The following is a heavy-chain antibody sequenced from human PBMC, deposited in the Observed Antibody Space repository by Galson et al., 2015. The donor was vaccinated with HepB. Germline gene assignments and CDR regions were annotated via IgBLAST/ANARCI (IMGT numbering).Heavy chain of an antibody. D-gene: IGHD3-3*01. J-gene: IGHJ4*02. Sequence: SLRLSCAASGFTFRIHGMNWVRQAPGKGLEWVASLWSDGTNKYYADSVKGRFTISRDNSKNALYLQMNSLGAEDTAVYHCAREGDPDNYWSPLDFWGQGTRVTASS. V-gene: IGHV3-33*01. CDR2: LWSDGTNK. CDR3: AREGDPDNYWSPLDF. CDR1: GFTFRIHG.